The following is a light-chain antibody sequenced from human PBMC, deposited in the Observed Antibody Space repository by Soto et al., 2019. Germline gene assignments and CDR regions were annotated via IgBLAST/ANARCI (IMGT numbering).Light chain of an antibody. CDR2: GAS. J-gene: IGKJ1*01. CDR1: QRLSSNY. Sequence: EIVMTQSPATLSVSPGERATLSCRASQRLSSNYLAWFQQKPGQAPRLLIYGASSRATGIPDRFSGSGSGTDFTLTISRLEPEDFAVYYCQQYDSSWTFGQGTKVDI. CDR3: QQYDSSWT. V-gene: IGKV3-20*01.